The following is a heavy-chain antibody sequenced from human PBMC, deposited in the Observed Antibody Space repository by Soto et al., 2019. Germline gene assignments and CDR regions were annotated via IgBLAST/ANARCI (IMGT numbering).Heavy chain of an antibody. J-gene: IGHJ6*02. D-gene: IGHD4-17*01. CDR2: IGTAGDT. CDR1: GFTFSSYD. Sequence: GGSLRLSCVASGFTFSSYDMHWVRQATGKGLEWVSAIGTAGDTYYPGSVKGRFTISRENAKNSLYLQMNSLRAEDTAVYYCARVGTYGDYYYYYGMDVWGQGTTVTVSS. CDR3: ARVGTYGDYYYYYGMDV. V-gene: IGHV3-13*01.